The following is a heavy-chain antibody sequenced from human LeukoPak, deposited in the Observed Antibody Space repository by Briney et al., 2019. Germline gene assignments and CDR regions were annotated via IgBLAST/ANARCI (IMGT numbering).Heavy chain of an antibody. Sequence: GGSLRLSCAASGFTFSSYAMSWVRQAPGKGLEWVSAISGSGGSTYYADSVKGRFTISRDNSKNTLYPQMNSLRAEDTAVYYCAKVDPYDYGLNWFDPWGQGTLVTVSS. J-gene: IGHJ5*02. D-gene: IGHD3-16*01. CDR3: AKVDPYDYGLNWFDP. CDR2: ISGSGGST. CDR1: GFTFSSYA. V-gene: IGHV3-23*01.